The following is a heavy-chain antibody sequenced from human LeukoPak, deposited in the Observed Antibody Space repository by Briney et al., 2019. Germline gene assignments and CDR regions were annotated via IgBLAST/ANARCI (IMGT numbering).Heavy chain of an antibody. V-gene: IGHV3-21*01. CDR1: GFTFSSYS. J-gene: IGHJ4*02. D-gene: IGHD6-13*01. Sequence: KSGGSLRLSCAASGFTFSSYSMNWVRQAPGKGLEWVSSISSSSSYIYYADSVKGRFTISRDNAKNSLYLQMNSLRAEDTAVYYCARRVYSSSSFDYWGQGILVTVSS. CDR2: ISSSSSYI. CDR3: ARRVYSSSSFDY.